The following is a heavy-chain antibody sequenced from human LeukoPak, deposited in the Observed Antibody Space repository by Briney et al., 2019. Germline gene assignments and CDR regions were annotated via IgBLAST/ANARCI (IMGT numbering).Heavy chain of an antibody. CDR3: ARGSPVVPAAPGGY. Sequence: GASVKVSCKASGYTFTDYYMHWVRQAPGQGLEWMGWINPNSGGTNYAQKFQGRVTMTRDTSISIAYMELSRPRSDDTAVYYCARGSPVVPAAPGGYWGQGTLVTVSS. V-gene: IGHV1-2*02. J-gene: IGHJ4*02. CDR1: GYTFTDYY. CDR2: INPNSGGT. D-gene: IGHD2-2*01.